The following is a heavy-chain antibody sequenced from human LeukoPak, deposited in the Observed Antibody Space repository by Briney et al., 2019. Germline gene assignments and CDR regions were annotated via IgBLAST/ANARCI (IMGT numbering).Heavy chain of an antibody. Sequence: SETLSLTCTVSGDSISNHNYFWGWIRQPPGKGLEWIVSILYIGSTSFNFSLKRRVPVSVDTSKNHFSLKLSSVTAADTAVYYCATSVYSSGWHPFFDYWGQGAPVTVSS. CDR2: ILYIGST. CDR3: ATSVYSSGWHPFFDY. D-gene: IGHD6-19*01. CDR1: GDSISNHNYF. V-gene: IGHV4-39*02. J-gene: IGHJ4*02.